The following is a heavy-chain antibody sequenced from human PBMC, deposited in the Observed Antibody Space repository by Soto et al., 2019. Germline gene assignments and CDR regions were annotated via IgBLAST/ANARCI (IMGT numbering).Heavy chain of an antibody. CDR3: ARVEYCGGDCFGWFDP. V-gene: IGHV1-18*01. J-gene: IGHJ5*02. CDR1: GYTFTSYG. CDR2: ISAYNGNT. D-gene: IGHD2-21*02. Sequence: QVQLVQSGAEVKKPGASVKVSCKASGYTFTSYGISWVRQAPGQGLEWMGWISAYNGNTNYAQKLQGRVTMTTDTSTSTAYMDLRSLRSDDTAVYYCARVEYCGGDCFGWFDPWGQGTLVTVSS.